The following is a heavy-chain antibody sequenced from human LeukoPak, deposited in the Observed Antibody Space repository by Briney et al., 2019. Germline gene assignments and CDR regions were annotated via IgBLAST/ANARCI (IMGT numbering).Heavy chain of an antibody. CDR1: GFTFSSYA. CDR2: ISYDGSNK. Sequence: GGSLRLSCAASGFTFSSYAMHWVRQAPGKGLEWVAVISYDGSNKYYADSVKGRFTISRDNSKNTLYLQMNSLRAEDTAVYYCACFHPRKGYFDYWGQGTLVTVSS. CDR3: ACFHPRKGYFDY. J-gene: IGHJ4*02. D-gene: IGHD2/OR15-2a*01. V-gene: IGHV3-30-3*02.